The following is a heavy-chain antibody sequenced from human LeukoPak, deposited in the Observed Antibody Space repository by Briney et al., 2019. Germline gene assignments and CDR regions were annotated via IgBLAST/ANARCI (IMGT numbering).Heavy chain of an antibody. Sequence: GGSLRLSCAASGLIFSFYAMSWVRQAPGKGLEWVSGIIESGGGTHYADSVKGRFTISRDNSQNTLYLQMISLRAEDTAVYYCAKDYKVRSGEPPIDYWGQGTLVTVSS. CDR3: AKDYKVRSGEPPIDY. CDR2: IIESGGGT. D-gene: IGHD7-27*01. J-gene: IGHJ4*02. V-gene: IGHV3-23*01. CDR1: GLIFSFYA.